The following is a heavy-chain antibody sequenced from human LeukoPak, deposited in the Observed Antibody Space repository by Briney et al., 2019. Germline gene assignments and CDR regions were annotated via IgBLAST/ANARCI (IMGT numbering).Heavy chain of an antibody. CDR3: ARVDSSGSPYDY. CDR2: INPNSGGT. D-gene: IGHD6-19*01. J-gene: IGHJ4*02. CDR1: GYTFTVYY. Sequence: ASVKVSCKASGYTFTVYYMHWVRQAPGQGLEWMGWINPNSGGTNYAQKFQGRVTMTRDTSISTAYMELSRLRSDDTAVYYCARVDSSGSPYDYWGQGTLVTVSS. V-gene: IGHV1-2*02.